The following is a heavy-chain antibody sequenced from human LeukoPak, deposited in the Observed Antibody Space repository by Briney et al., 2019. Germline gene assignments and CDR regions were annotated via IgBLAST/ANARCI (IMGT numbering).Heavy chain of an antibody. CDR2: INPNSGDT. J-gene: IGHJ4*02. Sequence: ASVKVSCKASGYTFTSYGISWVRQAPGQGLEWMGWINPNSGDTKYAQKFQGRVTMTRDTSISTAYIELSRLRSDDTAVYYCATLLSNAAFDYWGQGTLVAVSS. V-gene: IGHV1-2*02. D-gene: IGHD6-25*01. CDR3: ATLLSNAAFDY. CDR1: GYTFTSYG.